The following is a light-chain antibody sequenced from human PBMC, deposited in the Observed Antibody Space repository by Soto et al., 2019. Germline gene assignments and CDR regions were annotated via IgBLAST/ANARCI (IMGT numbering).Light chain of an antibody. J-gene: IGLJ1*01. CDR1: SSDIGTFNY. CDR2: EVS. CDR3: RSHTTDNTRV. V-gene: IGLV2-14*01. Sequence: QSALTQPASVSGSPGQSIAISCTGTSSDIGTFNYVSWYQQHPGKAPKLMIHEVSNRPSGVSDRFSGSKSSNTASLTISGLQADDEADYYCRSHTTDNTRVFGPGTKLTVL.